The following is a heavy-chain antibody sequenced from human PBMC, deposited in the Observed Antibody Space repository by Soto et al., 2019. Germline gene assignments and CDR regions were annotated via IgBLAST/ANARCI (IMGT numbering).Heavy chain of an antibody. CDR2: IKSKTDGGTT. CDR1: GFAFTNAY. J-gene: IGHJ4*02. V-gene: IGHV3-15*01. CDR3: ITGIGY. D-gene: IGHD1-26*01. Sequence: EVQLVESGGGLVKPGGSLRLSCAASGFAFTNAYMSWVRQAPGKGPEWVGRIKSKTDGGTTDYAAPVKGRFTISRDDSKNTLYLEMNSLKTEDTAVYYCITGIGYWGQGTLVTVSS.